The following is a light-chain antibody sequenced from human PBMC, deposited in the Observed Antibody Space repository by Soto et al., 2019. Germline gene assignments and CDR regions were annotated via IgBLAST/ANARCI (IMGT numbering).Light chain of an antibody. Sequence: EIVMTQSPATLSVSPGERATLSCRASQSVSSNLAWYQQKPGQAPRLLIYGASIRATGIPARFSGSGSGTEFTVTISSLQTDEFAVYYCQQYNSRSRTFGQGTKLEI. CDR1: QSVSSN. J-gene: IGKJ2*01. CDR3: QQYNSRSRT. CDR2: GAS. V-gene: IGKV3-15*01.